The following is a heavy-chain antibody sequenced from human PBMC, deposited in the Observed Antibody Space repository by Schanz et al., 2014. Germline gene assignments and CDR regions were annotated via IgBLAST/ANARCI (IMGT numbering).Heavy chain of an antibody. CDR1: GFTFSSYW. CDR2: IWYDGNNK. D-gene: IGHD5-12*01. V-gene: IGHV3-33*08. CDR3: ARDGGRDGYNLAFDV. J-gene: IGHJ3*01. Sequence: VQLVESGGGVVHPGGSLRLSCAASGFTFSSYWMHWVRQAPGKGLEWVAVIWYDGNNKYYADSVKGRFTISRDNSKNTLYLEMNSLRAEDTAVYFCARDGGRDGYNLAFDVWGQGTLVTVSS.